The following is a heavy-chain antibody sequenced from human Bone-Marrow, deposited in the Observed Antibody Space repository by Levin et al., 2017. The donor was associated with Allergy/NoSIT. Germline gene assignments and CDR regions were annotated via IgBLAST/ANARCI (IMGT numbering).Heavy chain of an antibody. CDR3: ARDGKDADLTYYMDV. V-gene: IGHV3-33*01. CDR1: GFTFSSYG. J-gene: IGHJ6*03. D-gene: IGHD1-14*01. Sequence: PGGSLRLSCAASGFTFSSYGMHWVRQAPGKGLEWVAVIWYDGSNKYYADSVKGRFTISRDNSKNTLYLQMNSLRAEDTAVYYCARDGKDADLTYYMDVWGKGTTVTVSS. CDR2: IWYDGSNK.